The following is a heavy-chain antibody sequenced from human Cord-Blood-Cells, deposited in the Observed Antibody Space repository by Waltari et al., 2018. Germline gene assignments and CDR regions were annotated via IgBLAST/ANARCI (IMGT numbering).Heavy chain of an antibody. CDR1: GGSFSDYY. D-gene: IGHD1-26*01. CDR3: ARGNSGSYYWFDP. CDR2: INHSGST. Sequence: QVQLQQWGAGLLKPSETLSLTCAVYGGSFSDYYWSWIRQPPGKGLEWIGEINHSGSTNYNPSLKSRVTISVDTSKNQFSLKLSSVTAADTAVYYCARGNSGSYYWFDPWGQGTLVTVSS. V-gene: IGHV4-34*01. J-gene: IGHJ5*02.